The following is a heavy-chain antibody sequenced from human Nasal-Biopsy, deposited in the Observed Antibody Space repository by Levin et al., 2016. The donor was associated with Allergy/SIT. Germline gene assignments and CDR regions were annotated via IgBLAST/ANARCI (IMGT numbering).Heavy chain of an antibody. J-gene: IGHJ6*02. CDR1: GGTFSSDT. D-gene: IGHD4/OR15-4a*01. CDR2: IIPLLGIE. CDR3: GRGGVGARGGMDV. Sequence: SVKVSCKVSGGTFSSDTITWVRQAPGQGLEWMGRIIPLLGIENYAQKFQGRVTITADKSTSTAYMELRSLRSEDTAVYYCGRGGVGARGGMDVWGQGTTVVVSS. V-gene: IGHV1-69*02.